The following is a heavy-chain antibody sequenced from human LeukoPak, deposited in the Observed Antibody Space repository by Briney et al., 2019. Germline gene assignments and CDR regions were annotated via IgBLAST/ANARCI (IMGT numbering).Heavy chain of an antibody. CDR3: TTAIDDYSTSWNTKVTY. D-gene: IGHD2/OR15-2a*01. Sequence: PGGSLRLSCTASGFTFTKGWINWVRQAPGKGLEWVGRIKSKSDGGTTDFAAPVQGRFTISRDDSKNTVYLQMNSLKTEDTAVYYCTTAIDDYSTSWNTKVTYWGQGTLVTVSS. CDR2: IKSKSDGGTT. J-gene: IGHJ4*02. V-gene: IGHV3-15*01. CDR1: GFTFTKGW.